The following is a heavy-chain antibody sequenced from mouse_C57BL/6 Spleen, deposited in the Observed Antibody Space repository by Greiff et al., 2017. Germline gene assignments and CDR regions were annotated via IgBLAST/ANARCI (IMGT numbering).Heavy chain of an antibody. J-gene: IGHJ3*01. CDR3: ANGAWFAY. V-gene: IGHV1-80*01. CDR1: GYAFSSYW. Sequence: QVQLQQSGAELVKPGASVKISCKASGYAFSSYWMNWVKQRPGKGLEWIGQIYPGDGATNYNGKFKGKATLTADKSSSTAYIQLSSLTSEDSAVYFCANGAWFAYWGQGALGNVSA. D-gene: IGHD1-2*01. CDR2: IYPGDGAT.